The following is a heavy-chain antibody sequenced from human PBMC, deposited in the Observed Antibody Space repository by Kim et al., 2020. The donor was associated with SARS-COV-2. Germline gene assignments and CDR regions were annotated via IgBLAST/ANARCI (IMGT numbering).Heavy chain of an antibody. CDR2: T. J-gene: IGHJ4*02. Sequence: TNYAQKFQGRVTMTRDTSISTAYVEVSSLRSDDTAVYFCARSRTGYDIFDYWGQGTLLTVSS. D-gene: IGHD5-12*01. V-gene: IGHV1-2*02. CDR3: ARSRTGYDIFDY.